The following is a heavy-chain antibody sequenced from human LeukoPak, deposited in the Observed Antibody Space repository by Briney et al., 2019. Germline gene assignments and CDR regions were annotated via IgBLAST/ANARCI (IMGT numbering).Heavy chain of an antibody. J-gene: IGHJ4*02. D-gene: IGHD6-13*01. Sequence: QTGGSLRLSCAASGFIFSGHYMDWVRQAPGKGLEWVGRIRNKANSYITEYAASVKGRFIISRDDSKNSLYLQMNSLKTEDTAVYYCARDLRIAAADGYWGQGTLVTVSS. CDR2: IRNKANSYIT. V-gene: IGHV3-72*01. CDR3: ARDLRIAAADGY. CDR1: GFIFSGHY.